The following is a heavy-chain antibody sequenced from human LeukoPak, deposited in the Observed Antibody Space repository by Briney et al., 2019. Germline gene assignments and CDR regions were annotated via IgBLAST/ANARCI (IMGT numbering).Heavy chain of an antibody. D-gene: IGHD5-18*01. CDR2: IRYDGSNK. J-gene: IGHJ4*02. V-gene: IGHV3-30*02. Sequence: GGSLRLSCAASGFTFSSYGMHWVRQAPGKGLEWVALIRYDGSNKYYADSVKGRFTISRDNSKNTLYLQMNSLRAEDTAVYYCAVDTAMVMGMAIDYWGQGTLVTVSS. CDR3: AVDTAMVMGMAIDY. CDR1: GFTFSSYG.